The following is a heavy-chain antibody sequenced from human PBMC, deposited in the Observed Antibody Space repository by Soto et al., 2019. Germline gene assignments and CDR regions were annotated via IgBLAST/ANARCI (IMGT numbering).Heavy chain of an antibody. D-gene: IGHD3-22*01. Sequence: SETLSLTCTVSVGSISSYYWSWIRQPPGKGLEWIGYIYYSGSTNYNPSLKSRVTISVDTSKNQFSLKLSSVTAADTAVYYCARWGYYDSSGYLEYWGQGTLGTGS. CDR1: VGSISSYY. CDR3: ARWGYYDSSGYLEY. CDR2: IYYSGST. J-gene: IGHJ4*02. V-gene: IGHV4-59*12.